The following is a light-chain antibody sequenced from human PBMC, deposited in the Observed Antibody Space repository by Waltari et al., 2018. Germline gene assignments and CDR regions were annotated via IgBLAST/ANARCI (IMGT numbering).Light chain of an antibody. Sequence: QSVLTQPPSASGTPGQRVTISCSGSNSNIGRNTVTWYQQSHGQAPKLLMYRNEQRPSGVPDRFSGSKSGTSASLAISGLQSEDEADYYCAAWDDSLNGGVFGGGTKLTVL. CDR3: AAWDDSLNGGV. CDR2: RNE. CDR1: NSNIGRNT. V-gene: IGLV1-44*01. J-gene: IGLJ2*01.